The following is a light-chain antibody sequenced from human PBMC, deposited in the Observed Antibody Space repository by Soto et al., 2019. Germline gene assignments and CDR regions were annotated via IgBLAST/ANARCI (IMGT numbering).Light chain of an antibody. CDR2: GTS. V-gene: IGKV3-20*01. J-gene: IGKJ2*01. CDR1: QTVSTTY. CDR3: QQYGNSPRYT. Sequence: IVLTQSPGTLSLSPGQRATLSCRASQTVSTTYLAWYQQKPGQAPRLLIYGTSTRATGVPDRFSGSGSVTDFTLTISSLEPDDFAVYYCQQYGNSPRYTFGQGTKLEIK.